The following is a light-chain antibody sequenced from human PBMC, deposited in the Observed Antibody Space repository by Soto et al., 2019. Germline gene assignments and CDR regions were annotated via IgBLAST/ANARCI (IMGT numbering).Light chain of an antibody. CDR1: QGISSY. CDR3: QQYYSYPPFT. CDR2: AAS. J-gene: IGKJ3*01. V-gene: IGKV1-8*01. Sequence: AIRMTQSPSSLSASTGDRVTITCRASQGISSYLAWYQQKPGKAPKLLIYAASTLQSGVPSRFSGSGSGTDFTLTISCLQSEDFATYSCQQYYSYPPFTFGPGTKVDSK.